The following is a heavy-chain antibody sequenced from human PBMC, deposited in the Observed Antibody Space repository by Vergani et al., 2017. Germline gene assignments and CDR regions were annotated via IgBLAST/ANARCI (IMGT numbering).Heavy chain of an antibody. J-gene: IGHJ4*02. V-gene: IGHV3-9*01. CDR1: GFTFDDYA. CDR2: ISWNSGSI. Sequence: EVQLVESGGGLVQPGRSLRLSCAASGFTFDDYAMHCVRQAPGKGLEWVSGISWNSGSIGYADSVKGRFTISRDNAKNSLYLQMNSLRAEDTALYYCAKGRSSGWYYFDYWGQGTLVTVSS. CDR3: AKGRSSGWYYFDY. D-gene: IGHD6-19*01.